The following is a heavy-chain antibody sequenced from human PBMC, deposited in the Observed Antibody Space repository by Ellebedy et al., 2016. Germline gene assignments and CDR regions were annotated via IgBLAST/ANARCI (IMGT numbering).Heavy chain of an antibody. Sequence: ASVKVSCKASGYTFTSYAMHWVRQAPGQRLEWMGWINAGNGNTKYSQKFQGRVTITRDTSASTAYMELSSLRSEDTAVYYCARDPTMATFYYYYYMDVWGKGTTVTVSS. CDR3: ARDPTMATFYYYYYMDV. CDR1: GYTFTSYA. V-gene: IGHV1-3*01. D-gene: IGHD3-10*01. CDR2: INAGNGNT. J-gene: IGHJ6*03.